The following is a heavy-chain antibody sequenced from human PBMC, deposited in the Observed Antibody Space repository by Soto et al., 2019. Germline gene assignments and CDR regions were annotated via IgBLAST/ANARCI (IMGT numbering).Heavy chain of an antibody. D-gene: IGHD3-22*01. CDR2: IHWNSGGM. J-gene: IGHJ4*02. Sequence: EVQLVESGGGLVQPGRSLRLSCAASGFPFDDYAMHWVRQAPGKGLEWVSGIHWNSGGMGYADSVKGRFTVSRDNAKNSLYLQVNSLRLEDTALYYCVKETGNYYDSSGYYFDYWGQGTLVTVSS. V-gene: IGHV3-9*01. CDR3: VKETGNYYDSSGYYFDY. CDR1: GFPFDDYA.